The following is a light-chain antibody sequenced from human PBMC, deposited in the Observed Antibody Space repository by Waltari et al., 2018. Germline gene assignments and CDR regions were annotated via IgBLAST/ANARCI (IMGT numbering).Light chain of an antibody. CDR2: EVN. Sequence: QSALTQPPSASGSPGQSVTTPCTGPSSDIGGHTYVSWYQQHPGKAPKLMIYEVNKRPSGVPDRFSGSKSGNTASLTVSGLQAEDEADYYCSSYAGSNNYVVFGGGTKLTVL. J-gene: IGLJ2*01. CDR3: SSYAGSNNYVV. V-gene: IGLV2-8*01. CDR1: SSDIGGHTY.